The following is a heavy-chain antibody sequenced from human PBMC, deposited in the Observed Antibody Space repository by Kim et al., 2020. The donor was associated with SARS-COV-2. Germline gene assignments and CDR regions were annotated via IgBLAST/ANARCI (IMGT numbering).Heavy chain of an antibody. D-gene: IGHD4-17*01. Sequence: SETLSLTCTVSGGSISSYYWSWIRQPPGNGLEWIGYIYYSGSTNYNPSLKSRVTISVDTSKNQFSLKLSSVTAADTAVYYCARAPAVRYGDDGGAFDIWGQGTMVTVSS. J-gene: IGHJ3*02. CDR2: IYYSGST. CDR3: ARAPAVRYGDDGGAFDI. CDR1: GGSISSYY. V-gene: IGHV4-59*01.